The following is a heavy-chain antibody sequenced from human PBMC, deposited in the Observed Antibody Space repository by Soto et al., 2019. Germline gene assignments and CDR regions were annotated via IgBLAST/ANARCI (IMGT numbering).Heavy chain of an antibody. D-gene: IGHD2-2*01. CDR2: ISGSGGST. CDR3: AKTVRDCSSTSCDLGQPSSYFDY. CDR1: GFTFSSYA. Sequence: GGSLRLSCAASGFTFSSYAMSWVRQAPGKGLEWVSAISGSGGSTYYADSVKGRFTISRDNSKNTLYLQMNSLRAEDTDVNNWAKTVRDCSSTSCDLGQPSSYFDYWGQGTLVTVSS. V-gene: IGHV3-23*01. J-gene: IGHJ4*02.